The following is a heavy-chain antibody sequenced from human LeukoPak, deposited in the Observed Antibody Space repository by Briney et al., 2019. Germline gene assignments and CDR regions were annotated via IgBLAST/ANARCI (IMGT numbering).Heavy chain of an antibody. D-gene: IGHD6-19*01. V-gene: IGHV4-39*07. CDR2: NNGAT. J-gene: IGHJ4*02. CDR3: AREARFALPVVGSGDY. CDR1: GGSISSNDYY. Sequence: PSETLSLTCSVSGGSISSNDYYWGWIRQPPGTGLEWIGTNNGATKSNPSLSSRVTMSIDTSKNQFSLKLRSVTAADTAVYYCAREARFALPVVGSGDYWGQGTLVTVSS.